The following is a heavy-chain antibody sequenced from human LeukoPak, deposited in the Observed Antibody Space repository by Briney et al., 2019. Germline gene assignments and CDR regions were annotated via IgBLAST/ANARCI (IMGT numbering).Heavy chain of an antibody. J-gene: IGHJ6*03. Sequence: GASVKVSCKASGYTFTSYAMNWVRQAPGQGLEWMGWINTNTGNPTYAQGFTGRFVFSLDTSVSTAYLQISSLKAEDTAVYYCARASPITMVREGYYYYYMDVWGKGTTVTVSS. CDR2: INTNTGNP. V-gene: IGHV7-4-1*02. CDR3: ARASPITMVREGYYYYYMDV. D-gene: IGHD3-10*01. CDR1: GYTFTSYA.